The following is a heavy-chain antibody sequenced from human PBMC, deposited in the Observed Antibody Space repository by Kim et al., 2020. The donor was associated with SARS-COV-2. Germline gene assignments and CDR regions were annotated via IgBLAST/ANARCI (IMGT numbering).Heavy chain of an antibody. D-gene: IGHD1-26*01. CDR2: IKQDDSEK. V-gene: IGHV3-7*01. Sequence: GGSLRLSCVASGFTFSNYWMNWVRQAPGKGLEWVATIKQDDSEKYYLGSVKGRFTISRDNTGNSVHLQMNNLRADDTAVYYCARQLGENRWDLRPYFDYWGQGILVTVSS. J-gene: IGHJ4*02. CDR1: GFTFSNYW. CDR3: ARQLGENRWDLRPYFDY.